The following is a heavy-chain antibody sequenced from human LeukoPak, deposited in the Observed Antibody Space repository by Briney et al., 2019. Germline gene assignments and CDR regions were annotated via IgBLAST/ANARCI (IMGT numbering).Heavy chain of an antibody. CDR2: IYYSGST. Sequence: SETLSLTCTVSGYSISSGYYWGWIRQPPGKGLEWIGSIYYSGSTYYNPSLKSRITISVDTSKNQFSLKLSSVTAADTAVYYCARTLIVVVPAARAFDYWGQGTLVTVSS. CDR3: ARTLIVVVPAARAFDY. CDR1: GYSISSGYY. J-gene: IGHJ4*02. D-gene: IGHD2-2*01. V-gene: IGHV4-38-2*02.